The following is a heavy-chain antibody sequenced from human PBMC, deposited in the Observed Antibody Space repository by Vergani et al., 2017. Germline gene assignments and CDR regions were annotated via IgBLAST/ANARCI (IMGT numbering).Heavy chain of an antibody. V-gene: IGHV4-61*02. J-gene: IGHJ4*03. D-gene: IGHD2-15*01. CDR1: GGSINSHNYY. Sequence: QVQLQESGPGLVKPSQTLSLTCTVSGGSINSHNYYWSWIRQPAGKGLGWIGRIHTSGSTNYNPSLKSRVTMSEDTSKNQFSLHLTSVTAADTAVYFCARGSCLGGSCYKPLFGYWGQGILVTVSS. CDR3: ARGSCLGGSCYKPLFGY. CDR2: IHTSGST.